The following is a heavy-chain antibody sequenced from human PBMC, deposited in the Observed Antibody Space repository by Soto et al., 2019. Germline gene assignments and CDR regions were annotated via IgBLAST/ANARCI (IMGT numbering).Heavy chain of an antibody. CDR2: INPSGGST. CDR1: GYTFTSYY. J-gene: IGHJ6*02. D-gene: IGHD1-26*01. V-gene: IGHV1-46*03. CDR3: ARGGRHSGSNYYYYGMDV. Sequence: QVQLVQSGAEVKKPGASVKVSCKASGYTFTSYYMHWVRQAPGQGLEWMGIINPSGGSTSYAQKCQGRVTMTRDTATSTVHMELSSLRSEDTAVYYCARGGRHSGSNYYYYGMDVWGQGTTVTVSS.